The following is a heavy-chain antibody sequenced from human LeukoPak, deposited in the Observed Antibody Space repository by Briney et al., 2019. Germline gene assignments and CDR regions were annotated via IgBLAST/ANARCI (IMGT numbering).Heavy chain of an antibody. V-gene: IGHV1-69*05. D-gene: IGHD3-16*02. CDR3: ASARMITFGGVIAEYLDAFDI. Sequence: ASVKVSCKASRGTFCSYAISWVRQAPGQGLEWMGRIIPIFGTANYAQKFQGRVTITTDESTSTAYMELSSLRSEDTAVYYCASARMITFGGVIAEYLDAFDIWGQATMVTVSS. J-gene: IGHJ3*02. CDR2: IIPIFGTA. CDR1: RGTFCSYA.